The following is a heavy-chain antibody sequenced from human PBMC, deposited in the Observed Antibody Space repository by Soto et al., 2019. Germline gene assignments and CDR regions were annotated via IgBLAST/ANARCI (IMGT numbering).Heavy chain of an antibody. D-gene: IGHD3-10*01. CDR3: AKVLSLRTSGKYYKPFFHGMDV. Sequence: DVQLSESGGGLVQPGGSLRLTCAASGFSFNSHAMTWVRQAPGRGLEWVAAINSGVDAFYADSVKGRFTISRDNSKDTLYRQMNILGVEDTALYYCAKVLSLRTSGKYYKPFFHGMDVWGLGTTVTVSS. CDR2: INSGVDA. CDR1: GFSFNSHA. V-gene: IGHV3-23*01. J-gene: IGHJ6*02.